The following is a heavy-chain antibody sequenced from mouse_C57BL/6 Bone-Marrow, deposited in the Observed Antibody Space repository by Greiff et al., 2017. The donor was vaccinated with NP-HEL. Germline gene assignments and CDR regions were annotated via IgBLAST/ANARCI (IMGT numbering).Heavy chain of an antibody. CDR1: GFTFSSYA. V-gene: IGHV5-4*01. Sequence: EVQRVESGGGLVKPGGSLKLSCAASGFTFSSYAMSWVRQTPEKRLEWVATISDGGSYTYYPDNVKGRFTISRDNAKNNLYLQMSHLKSEDTAMYYCARSDQTYYAMDYWGQGTSVTVSS. CDR2: ISDGGSYT. CDR3: ARSDQTYYAMDY. J-gene: IGHJ4*01.